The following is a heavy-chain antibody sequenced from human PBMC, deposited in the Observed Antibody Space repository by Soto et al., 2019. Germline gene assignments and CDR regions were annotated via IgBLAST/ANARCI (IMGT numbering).Heavy chain of an antibody. Sequence: SETLSLTCTVSGGSISSYYWSWIRQPPGKGLEWIGYIYCSGSTNYNPSLKSRVTISVDTSKNQFSLKLSSVTAADTAVYYCARADLRYCSSTSCLDYYYYMDVWGKGITVTVSS. CDR1: GGSISSYY. CDR2: IYCSGST. J-gene: IGHJ6*03. CDR3: ARADLRYCSSTSCLDYYYYMDV. D-gene: IGHD2-2*01. V-gene: IGHV4-59*08.